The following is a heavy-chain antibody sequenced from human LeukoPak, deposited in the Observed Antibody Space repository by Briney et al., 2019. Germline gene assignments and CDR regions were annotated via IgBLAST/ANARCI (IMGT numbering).Heavy chain of an antibody. CDR3: ARDGADMYYYDSAGYYYLDY. Sequence: ASVKVSCKASGYTFTGYYMHWVRQAPGQGLEWMGWINPNSGGTSYAQKFQGRVTVTRDTSISTAYMELSRLRSDDTAVYFCARDGADMYYYDSAGYYYLDYWGQGTLVTVSS. CDR2: INPNSGGT. J-gene: IGHJ4*02. CDR1: GYTFTGYY. D-gene: IGHD3-22*01. V-gene: IGHV1-2*02.